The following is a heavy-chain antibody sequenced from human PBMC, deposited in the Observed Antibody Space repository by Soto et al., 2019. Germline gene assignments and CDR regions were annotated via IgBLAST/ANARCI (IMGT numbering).Heavy chain of an antibody. CDR2: IYYSGST. V-gene: IGHV4-30-4*01. CDR1: GGSISSGDYY. J-gene: IGHJ5*02. D-gene: IGHD2-2*01. CDR3: ARGRRGVGVLNWFDP. Sequence: QVQLQESGPGLVKPSQTLSLTRTVSGGSISSGDYYWSWIRQPPGKGLEWIGYIYYSGSTYYNPSLKSRVTISVDTSKNQFTLKLSSVTAADTAVYYCARGRRGVGVLNWFDPWGQGTLVTVSS.